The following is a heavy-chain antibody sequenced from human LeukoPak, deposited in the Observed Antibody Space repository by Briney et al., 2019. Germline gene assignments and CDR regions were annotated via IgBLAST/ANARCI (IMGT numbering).Heavy chain of an antibody. J-gene: IGHJ4*02. CDR3: AKDAIAAAERTY. V-gene: IGHV3-23*01. CDR2: ISGRGGST. Sequence: LSGGSLRLSCAASGFTFSSYAMSWVRQAPGRWLEWVASISGRGGSTYYADSGEGRFTISRDNSTNTLYLQVNRQRAEETAVYCCAKDAIAAAERTYWGQGTLVTVSS. D-gene: IGHD6-13*01. CDR1: GFTFSSYA.